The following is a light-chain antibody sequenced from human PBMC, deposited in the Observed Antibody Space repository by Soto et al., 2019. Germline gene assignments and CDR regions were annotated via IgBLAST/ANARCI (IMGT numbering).Light chain of an antibody. Sequence: DIPMTQSPSTLSASVGDRVTLTCRARQSISRWLAWYQQKPGKAPKLLIYQASSLESGVPSRFSGSGSGTEFTLTISSLQPDDFATYYCQQYNSYWTFGQGTKVEIK. V-gene: IGKV1-5*03. CDR1: QSISRW. J-gene: IGKJ1*01. CDR3: QQYNSYWT. CDR2: QAS.